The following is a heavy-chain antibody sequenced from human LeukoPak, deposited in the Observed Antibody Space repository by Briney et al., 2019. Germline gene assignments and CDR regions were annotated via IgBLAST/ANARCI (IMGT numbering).Heavy chain of an antibody. CDR3: ARDRTAYDYIWGSYRHFDY. D-gene: IGHD3-16*02. CDR2: IIPIFGTA. CDR1: GGTFNSYA. Sequence: ASVTVSCKASGGTFNSYAISWVRQAPGQGLEWMGGIIPIFGTANYAQKFQGRVPITADESTSTAYMELSSLRSEDTAVYYCARDRTAYDYIWGSYRHFDYWGQGTLVTVSS. V-gene: IGHV1-69*13. J-gene: IGHJ4*02.